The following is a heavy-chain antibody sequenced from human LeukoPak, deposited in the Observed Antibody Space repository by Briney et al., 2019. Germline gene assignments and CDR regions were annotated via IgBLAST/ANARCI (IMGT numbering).Heavy chain of an antibody. CDR1: GGTFSSYA. CDR2: IIPIFGTA. V-gene: IGHV1-69*13. J-gene: IGHJ3*02. Sequence: SVKVSCKASGGTFSSYAISWVRQAPGQGLEWMGGIIPIFGTANYAQKFQGRVTITADESTSTAYMELSSLRSEDTAVYYCARDIIRNGYYDAFDIWGQGTMVTVSS. CDR3: ARDIIRNGYYDAFDI. D-gene: IGHD5-18*01.